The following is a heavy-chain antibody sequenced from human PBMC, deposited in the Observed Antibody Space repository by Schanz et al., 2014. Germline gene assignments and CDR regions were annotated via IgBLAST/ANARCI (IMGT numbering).Heavy chain of an antibody. V-gene: IGHV3-11*01. Sequence: PGGSLRLSCAASGFIFSDYYMAWIRQAPGKGPEYVSYISSGGTTTYHSDSVKGRFTISRDSAENSLYLQMNSLRAEDTAVYYCARIGGSVFDYWAQGTLVTVSS. D-gene: IGHD3-10*01. CDR2: ISSGGTTT. CDR1: GFIFSDYY. CDR3: ARIGGSVFDY. J-gene: IGHJ4*02.